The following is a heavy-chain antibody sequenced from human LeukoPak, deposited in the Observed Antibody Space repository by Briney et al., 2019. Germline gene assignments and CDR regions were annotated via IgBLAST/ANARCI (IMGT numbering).Heavy chain of an antibody. Sequence: GVSLRLSCAASGFSFNSFAWTWVRQTQEKGLKWVVSVTSRCSATHFASSATGRCTISRDNSNNPMYLQMNSLRAEDTAMYFFGSDPNGDYVGDLVFWGRGTLVTVSS. V-gene: IGHV3-23*01. CDR1: GFSFNSFA. CDR3: GSDPNGDYVGDLVF. D-gene: IGHD4-17*01. CDR2: VTSRCSAT. J-gene: IGHJ4*01.